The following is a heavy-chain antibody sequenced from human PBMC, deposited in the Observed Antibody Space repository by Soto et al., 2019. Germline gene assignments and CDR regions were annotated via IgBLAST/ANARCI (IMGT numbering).Heavy chain of an antibody. CDR3: SVDRAGDAFDI. J-gene: IGHJ3*02. V-gene: IGHV3-30*03. Sequence: QVQLVESGGGVVQPGRSLRLSCAASGFTFSSYGMHWVRQAPGKGLEWVAVISYDGSNKYYEDSVKGRFTISRDNSKNTLYLQMNSLRAEDTAVYSCSVDRAGDAFDIWGQGTMVTVSS. CDR1: GFTFSSYG. CDR2: ISYDGSNK.